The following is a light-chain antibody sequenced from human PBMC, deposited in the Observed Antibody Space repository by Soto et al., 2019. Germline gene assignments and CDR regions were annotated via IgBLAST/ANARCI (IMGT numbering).Light chain of an antibody. CDR3: QQYGSSGT. CDR2: DAS. Sequence: EIVLTQSPATLSLSPGEIATLSCRASQSVNIYLAWYQQKAGQAPKLLIYDASNRATGIPDRFSGSGSGTDFTLTISRLEPEDFAVYYCQQYGSSGTFGQGTKVDIK. J-gene: IGKJ1*01. CDR1: QSVNIY. V-gene: IGKV3-20*01.